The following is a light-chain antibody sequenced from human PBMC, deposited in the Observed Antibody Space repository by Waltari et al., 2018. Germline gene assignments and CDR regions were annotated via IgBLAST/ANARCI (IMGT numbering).Light chain of an antibody. CDR1: LSDVGGYNF. Sequence: QSALTQSASVSGSPGQTITISCTGTLSDVGGYNFVSWYQQLPAKPPKLLIYGVDQRPSGVSLRFSGSKSANTATLTISGLQPEDEGDYFCSSYTARSTLVFGGGTKLTVL. V-gene: IGLV2-14*01. CDR2: GVD. J-gene: IGLJ3*02. CDR3: SSYTARSTLV.